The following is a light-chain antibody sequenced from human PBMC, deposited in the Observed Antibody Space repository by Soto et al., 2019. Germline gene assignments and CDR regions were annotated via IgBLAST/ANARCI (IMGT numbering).Light chain of an antibody. CDR1: SSDVGGYNY. V-gene: IGLV2-14*03. J-gene: IGLJ2*01. Sequence: QPVLTQPASVSGSPGQSITISCTGISSDVGGYNYVSWYQQHPGKAPKLMIYDVTNRPSGVSDRFSGSKSGDTASLTISGLQAEDEADYYCSAYTGTSTLGVFGGGTKVTVL. CDR2: DVT. CDR3: SAYTGTSTLGV.